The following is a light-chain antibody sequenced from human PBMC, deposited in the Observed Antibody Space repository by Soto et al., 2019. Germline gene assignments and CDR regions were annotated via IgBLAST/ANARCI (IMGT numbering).Light chain of an antibody. Sequence: QSALTQPRSVSGSPGQSVTISCTGTSSDVGRYDYVSWYQQHPGKAPKLIVYDVTERPSGVPDRFPGSKSGNTASLTISGLQAEDEADYSCCSFAGSYSYVLGTGTKVTVL. CDR2: DVT. J-gene: IGLJ1*01. CDR3: CSFAGSYSYV. CDR1: SSDVGRYDY. V-gene: IGLV2-11*01.